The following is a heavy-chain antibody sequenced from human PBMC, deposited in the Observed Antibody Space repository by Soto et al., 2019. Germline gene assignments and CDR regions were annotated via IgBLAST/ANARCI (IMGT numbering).Heavy chain of an antibody. D-gene: IGHD6-13*01. V-gene: IGHV1-8*01. J-gene: IGHJ5*02. CDR3: ARHSSSWYEGWFDP. CDR1: GYTFTSYD. CDR2: MNPNSGNT. Sequence: QVQLVQSGAEVKKPGASVKVSCKASGYTFTSYDINWVRQATGQGLEWMGWMNPNSGNTGYAQKFQGRVTMTRNTAISTAYMELSSLRSEETAVYYCARHSSSWYEGWFDPWGQGTLVTGSS.